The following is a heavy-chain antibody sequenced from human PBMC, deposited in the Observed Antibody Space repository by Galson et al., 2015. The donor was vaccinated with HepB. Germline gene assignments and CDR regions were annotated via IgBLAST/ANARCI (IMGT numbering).Heavy chain of an antibody. Sequence: SLRLSCATSGFIFSNYWMHWVRQIPGKGLVWVSQIKPDGSSAYYADSVKGRLTISRDNAKNTLYLQMDSLRVEDTAVYYCVRPDQEGAVDSWGQGTLVTVSS. CDR1: GFIFSNYW. V-gene: IGHV3-74*01. CDR2: IKPDGSSA. CDR3: VRPDQEGAVDS. D-gene: IGHD4/OR15-4a*01. J-gene: IGHJ4*02.